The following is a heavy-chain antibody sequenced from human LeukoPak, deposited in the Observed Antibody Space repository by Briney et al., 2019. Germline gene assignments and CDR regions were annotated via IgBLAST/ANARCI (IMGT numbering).Heavy chain of an antibody. CDR3: ARLYVDTAMAPFYYYYYYMDV. V-gene: IGHV3-23*01. CDR1: GFTFSSFG. D-gene: IGHD5-18*01. CDR2: ISGIGVRT. J-gene: IGHJ6*03. Sequence: GGSLRLSCAASGFTFSSFGMSWVRQAPGKGLEWVSAISGIGVRTYYADSVKGRFTISRDNSKNTLFLQMNSLRAEDTAVYYCARLYVDTAMAPFYYYYYYMDVWGKGTTVTVSS.